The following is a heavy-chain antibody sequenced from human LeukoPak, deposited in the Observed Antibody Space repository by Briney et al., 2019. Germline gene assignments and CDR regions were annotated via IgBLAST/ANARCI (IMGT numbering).Heavy chain of an antibody. CDR2: ISGSGYNT. J-gene: IGHJ6*02. Sequence: LSGGSLRLSWAASGFTFSNYAISCVRQAPGKGLEWVSAISGSGYNTYYADSVKGRFTISRDNSKNTLYLQMHSLRAEDTAVYYCAKILTTVTSYYYGMDVWGQGTTVTVSS. D-gene: IGHD4-11*01. CDR3: AKILTTVTSYYYGMDV. CDR1: GFTFSNYA. V-gene: IGHV3-23*01.